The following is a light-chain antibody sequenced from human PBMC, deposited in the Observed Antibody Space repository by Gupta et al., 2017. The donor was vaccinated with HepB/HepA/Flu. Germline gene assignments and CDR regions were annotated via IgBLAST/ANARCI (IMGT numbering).Light chain of an antibody. Sequence: QSVLTQPPSASGTPGQRVTISCSGSSSNIGSYYVYWYQQLPGTAPKLLIYRQSLRSSGVPDRFSGSKSGTSASLAISGLRSEDEAYYYCAARDDTLSGWVFGGGTKLTVL. CDR2: RQS. V-gene: IGLV1-47*01. J-gene: IGLJ3*02. CDR3: AARDDTLSGWV. CDR1: SSNIGSYY.